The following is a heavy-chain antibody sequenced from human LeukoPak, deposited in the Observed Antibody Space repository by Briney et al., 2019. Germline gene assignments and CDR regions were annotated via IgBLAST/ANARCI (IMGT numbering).Heavy chain of an antibody. J-gene: IGHJ4*02. CDR2: IGGGGDTT. CDR1: GFTFSDHG. V-gene: IGHV3-23*01. CDR3: AKIVNSHNAY. Sequence: GGSLILSCAASGFTFSDHGMSWVRQAPGKGLEWVSAIGGGGDTTYYTDSVKGRFTVSRDNSKNTLYLQMYSLRAEDTAVYYCAKIVNSHNAYWGQGTLVTVSS. D-gene: IGHD1-26*01.